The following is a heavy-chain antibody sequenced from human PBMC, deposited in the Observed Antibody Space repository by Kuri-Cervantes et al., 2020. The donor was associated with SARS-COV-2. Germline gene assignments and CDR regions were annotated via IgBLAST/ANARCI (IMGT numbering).Heavy chain of an antibody. CDR3: ARDSSSGWYAEYFQH. D-gene: IGHD6-19*01. CDR2: ISSSSSYI. Sequence: ETLSLTCAASGFTFSSYSMNWVRQAPGKGLEWVSSISSSSSYIYYADSVKGRFTISRDNAKNSLYLQMNSLRAEDTAVYYCARDSSSGWYAEYFQHWGQGTLVTVSS. CDR1: GFTFSSYS. V-gene: IGHV3-21*01. J-gene: IGHJ1*01.